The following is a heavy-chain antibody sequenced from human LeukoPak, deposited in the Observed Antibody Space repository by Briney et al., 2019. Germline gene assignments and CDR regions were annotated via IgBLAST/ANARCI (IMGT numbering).Heavy chain of an antibody. CDR2: ISYDGSNK. CDR1: GFTFSSYA. Sequence: GRSLRLSCAASGFTFSSYAMHWVRQAPGKGLEWVAVISYDGSNKYYADSVKGRFTISRDNSKNTLYLQMNSLRAEDTAVYYCAKALEPHGSGSLGAFDYWGQGTLVTVSS. J-gene: IGHJ4*02. V-gene: IGHV3-30*04. D-gene: IGHD3-10*01. CDR3: AKALEPHGSGSLGAFDY.